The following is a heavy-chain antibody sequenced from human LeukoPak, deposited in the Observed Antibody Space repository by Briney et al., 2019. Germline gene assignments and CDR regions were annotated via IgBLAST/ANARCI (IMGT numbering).Heavy chain of an antibody. Sequence: HPGGSLRLSCAVSGFSFSTHWMHWVRQAPGKGLVYVAQINSDGSATAYADSVKGRFTISRDNAKNTLYLEMSSLRAEDTAVYYCGSLTVVARDHWGQGTLVTVSS. V-gene: IGHV3-74*01. CDR3: GSLTVVARDH. D-gene: IGHD3-22*01. CDR2: INSDGSAT. CDR1: GFSFSTHW. J-gene: IGHJ4*02.